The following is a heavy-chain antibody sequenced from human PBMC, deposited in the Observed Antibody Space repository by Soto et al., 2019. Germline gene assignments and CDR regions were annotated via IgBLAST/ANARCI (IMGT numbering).Heavy chain of an antibody. Sequence: QVQLQESGPGLVKPSETLSLTCTVSGGSITTYYWSWIRQPPGKGLEWIGYVYSSGSTDYNPSLKSRVTISVDTSKNQFSLKLNSVTAADTAVYYCARSTWNYYHYWGQGTLFTVSS. J-gene: IGHJ4*02. CDR3: ARSTWNYYHY. D-gene: IGHD1-7*01. CDR2: VYSSGST. CDR1: GGSITTYY. V-gene: IGHV4-59*01.